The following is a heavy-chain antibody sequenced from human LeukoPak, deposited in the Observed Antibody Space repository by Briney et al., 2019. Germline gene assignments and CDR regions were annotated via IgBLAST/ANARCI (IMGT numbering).Heavy chain of an antibody. D-gene: IGHD3-10*01. CDR2: IIPIFGTA. V-gene: IGHV1-69*06. CDR3: AREWFGELLGAGYYYYMDV. Sequence: SVKVSCKASGGTFSSYAISWVRQAPGQGLEWMGGIIPIFGTANYAQKFQGRVTITADKSTSTAYMELSSLRSEDTAVYYCAREWFGELLGAGYYYYMDVWGKGTTVTVSS. CDR1: GGTFSSYA. J-gene: IGHJ6*03.